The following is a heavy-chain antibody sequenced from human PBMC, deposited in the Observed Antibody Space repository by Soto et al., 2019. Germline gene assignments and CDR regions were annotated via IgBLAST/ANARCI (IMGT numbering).Heavy chain of an antibody. D-gene: IGHD2-21*02. CDR2: VSFDGKGT. Sequence: QVQLVESGGGMAQAGTSLRLSCTGSGFTFNSVSQHWVRQGPDKGLEWVAVVSFDGKGTYYADSVKGRFTVSRDISKKTIYLQGISLGPEATAVYYCAREPYGDSQYFDYWGQGTPVNVTS. CDR3: AREPYGDSQYFDY. CDR1: GFTFNSVS. V-gene: IGHV3-30*04. J-gene: IGHJ4*02.